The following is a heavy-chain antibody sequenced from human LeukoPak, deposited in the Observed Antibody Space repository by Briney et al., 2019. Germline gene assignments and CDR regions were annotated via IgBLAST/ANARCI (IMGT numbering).Heavy chain of an antibody. D-gene: IGHD6-19*01. Sequence: GGSLRLSCAASGFTFSNYDMSWVRQAPGKGLEWVSSISDSGGSTYYADSVKGRFTTSRDNSKNTLYLQMTNLRAADTAVYYCAKDLSRAVAADWFDPWDQGSLVTVSS. J-gene: IGHJ5*02. CDR2: ISDSGGST. CDR1: GFTFSNYD. V-gene: IGHV3-23*01. CDR3: AKDLSRAVAADWFDP.